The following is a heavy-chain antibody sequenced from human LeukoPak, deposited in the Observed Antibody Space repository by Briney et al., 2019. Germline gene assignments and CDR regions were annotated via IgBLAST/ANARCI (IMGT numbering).Heavy chain of an antibody. D-gene: IGHD5-18*01. CDR3: ARDGPETATFDY. Sequence: GSLRLSCAASGFTFSSYWMSWVRQAPGKGLEWVSSISSSSSYIYYADSVKGRLTISRDNAKNSLYLQMNSLRAEDTAVYYCARDGPETATFDYWGQGTLVTVSS. J-gene: IGHJ4*02. CDR1: GFTFSSYW. CDR2: ISSSSSYI. V-gene: IGHV3-21*01.